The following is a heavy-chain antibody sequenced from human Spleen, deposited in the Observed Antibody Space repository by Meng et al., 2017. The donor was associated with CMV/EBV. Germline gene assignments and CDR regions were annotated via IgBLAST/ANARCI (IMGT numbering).Heavy chain of an antibody. CDR2: ISGSGGRT. CDR1: GFTFSSYA. D-gene: IGHD3-9*01. J-gene: IGHJ4*02. V-gene: IGHV3-23*01. Sequence: GGSLRLSCAASGFTFSSYAMSWVRQAPGKGLQWVSGISGSGGRTDYGDSVKGRFTISRDNSKNTLYLQMNSLRAEDTAVYYCAKQTDILTGYNLSGGENNFDYWGQGTLVTVSS. CDR3: AKQTDILTGYNLSGGENNFDY.